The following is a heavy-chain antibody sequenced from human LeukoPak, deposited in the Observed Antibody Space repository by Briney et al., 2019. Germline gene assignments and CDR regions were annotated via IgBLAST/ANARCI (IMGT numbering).Heavy chain of an antibody. CDR3: ARVADTAMVTGFDY. J-gene: IGHJ4*02. D-gene: IGHD5-18*01. CDR1: GGSIRSSYYY. CDR2: IYYSGST. Sequence: SETLSLTCTVSGGSIRSSYYYWGWIRQPPGKGLEWIGYIYYSGSTNYNPSLKSRVTISVDTSKNQFSLKLSSVTAADTAVYYCARVADTAMVTGFDYWGQGTLVTVSS. V-gene: IGHV4-61*05.